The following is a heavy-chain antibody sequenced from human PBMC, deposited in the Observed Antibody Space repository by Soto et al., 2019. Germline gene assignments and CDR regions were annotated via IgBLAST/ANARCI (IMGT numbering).Heavy chain of an antibody. J-gene: IGHJ4*02. Sequence: SETLSLTCTVSGGSISGYYWSWIRQSPGKGLEWIGNIHDSGSTKYNPSLKSRVIISGGTSKHQFSLNLTSVSAADTAVYYCARDAAGDTGASHFSYWGQGTLVTVSS. V-gene: IGHV4-59*12. CDR3: ARDAAGDTGASHFSY. CDR1: GGSISGYY. D-gene: IGHD7-27*01. CDR2: IHDSGST.